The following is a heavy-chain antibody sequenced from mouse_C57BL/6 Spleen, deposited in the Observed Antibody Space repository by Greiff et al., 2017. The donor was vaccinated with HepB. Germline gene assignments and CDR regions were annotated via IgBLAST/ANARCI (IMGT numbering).Heavy chain of an antibody. Sequence: EVQLQQSGPELVKPGASVKMSCKASGYTFTDYNMHWVKQSHGKSLEWIGYINPNNGGTSYNQKFKGKATLTVNKSSSTAYMELRSLTSEDSAVYDCARGRDDYDAFAYWGQGTLVTVSA. D-gene: IGHD2-4*01. CDR2: INPNNGGT. CDR3: ARGRDDYDAFAY. V-gene: IGHV1-22*01. J-gene: IGHJ3*01. CDR1: GYTFTDYN.